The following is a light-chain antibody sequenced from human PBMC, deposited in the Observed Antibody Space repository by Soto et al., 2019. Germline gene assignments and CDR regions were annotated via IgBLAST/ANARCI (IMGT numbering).Light chain of an antibody. CDR2: DAS. Sequence: IVLTQYPATLSLSPGERDTLSCRASQSVSSYLAWYQQKPGQAPRLLIYDASNRATGIPARFSGSGSGTDFTLTISSLEPEDFAVYYCQQRSNWPPYTFGQGTKLEIK. CDR1: QSVSSY. CDR3: QQRSNWPPYT. J-gene: IGKJ2*01. V-gene: IGKV3-11*01.